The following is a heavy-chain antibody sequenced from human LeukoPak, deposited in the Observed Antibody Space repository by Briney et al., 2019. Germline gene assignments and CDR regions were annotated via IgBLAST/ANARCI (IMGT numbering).Heavy chain of an antibody. V-gene: IGHV4-31*03. Sequence: SQTLSLTCTVSAGSISSGGYCWSWIRQHPGKGLEWIGYIYYSESTYYNPSLKTRVTISVDTSKHQFSLKLSSVTAADTAVYYCARCQLWVGGNYFDYWGQGPLVTVSS. CDR3: ARCQLWVGGNYFDY. J-gene: IGHJ4*02. CDR1: AGSISSGGYC. CDR2: IYYSEST. D-gene: IGHD3-10*01.